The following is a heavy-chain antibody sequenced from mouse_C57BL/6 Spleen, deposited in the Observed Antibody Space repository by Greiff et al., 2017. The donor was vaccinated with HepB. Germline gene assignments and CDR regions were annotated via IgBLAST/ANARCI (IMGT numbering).Heavy chain of an antibody. Sequence: LVEPGASVKISCKASGYTFTDYYMNWVKQSHGKSLEWIGDINPNNGGTSYNQKFKGKATLTVDKSSSTAYMELRSLTSEDSAVYYCARSGLPYFDYWGQGTTLTVSS. CDR3: ARSGLPYFDY. CDR2: INPNNGGT. CDR1: GYTFTDYY. D-gene: IGHD5-5*01. V-gene: IGHV1-26*01. J-gene: IGHJ2*01.